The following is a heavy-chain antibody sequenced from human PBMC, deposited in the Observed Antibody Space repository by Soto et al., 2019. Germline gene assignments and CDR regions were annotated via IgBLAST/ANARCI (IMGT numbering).Heavy chain of an antibody. CDR3: ARDKVGIYCSGGSCYATYNWFDP. D-gene: IGHD2-15*01. CDR2: IYYSGST. Sequence: SETLSLTCTVSGGSISSYYWSWIRQPPGKGLEWIGYIYYSGSTNYNPSLKSRVTISVDTSKNQFSLKLSSVTAADTAVYYSARDKVGIYCSGGSCYATYNWFDPWGQGTLVTVSS. V-gene: IGHV4-59*01. J-gene: IGHJ5*02. CDR1: GGSISSYY.